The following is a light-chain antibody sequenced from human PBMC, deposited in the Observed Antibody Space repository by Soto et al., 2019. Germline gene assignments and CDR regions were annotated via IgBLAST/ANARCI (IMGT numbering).Light chain of an antibody. Sequence: QSALTQPPSASGTPGQRVTMSCSGSSSNIGSNSVNWYQQVPGTAPKLLIHSNNQRPSGVPDRFSGSKSGTSASLAISGLQSEDEADYCCAAWDDSLNGWVFGGGTKLTVL. CDR2: SNN. J-gene: IGLJ3*02. CDR3: AAWDDSLNGWV. CDR1: SSNIGSNS. V-gene: IGLV1-44*01.